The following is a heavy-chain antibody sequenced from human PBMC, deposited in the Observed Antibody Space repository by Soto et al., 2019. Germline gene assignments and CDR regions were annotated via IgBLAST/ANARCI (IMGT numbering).Heavy chain of an antibody. CDR1: GFTFDDYA. J-gene: IGHJ6*03. D-gene: IGHD6-6*01. V-gene: IGHV3-9*01. CDR3: AKDNFPKSGSSSNPAGYYYYMDV. CDR2: ISWNSGSI. Sequence: PGGSMRLSFAASGFTFDDYAMHWVRQAPGKGLEWVSGISWNSGSIGYADSVKGRFTISRDNAKNSLYLQMNSLRAEDTALYYCAKDNFPKSGSSSNPAGYYYYMDVWGKGTTVTVSS.